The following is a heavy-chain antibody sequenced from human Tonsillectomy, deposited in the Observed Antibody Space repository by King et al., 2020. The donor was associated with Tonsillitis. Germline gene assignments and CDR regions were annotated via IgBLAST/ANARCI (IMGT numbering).Heavy chain of an antibody. CDR3: AREGTSSSSGGWAH. J-gene: IGHJ4*02. V-gene: IGHV1-69*09. D-gene: IGHD6-6*01. CDR1: GGTFSSYA. CDR2: ISPILGIA. Sequence: QLVQSGAEVKKPGSSVKVSCKASGGTFSSYAFSWVRQAPGQGLEWMGRISPILGIANYAQKFQGRVTISADISTSTAYMDLSSLRSEDTAVYYCAREGTSSSSGGWAHWGQGTLVTVSS.